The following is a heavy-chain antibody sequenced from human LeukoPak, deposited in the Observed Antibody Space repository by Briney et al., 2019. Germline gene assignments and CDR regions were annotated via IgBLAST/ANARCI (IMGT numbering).Heavy chain of an antibody. CDR3: ARLDYGGRAGRWYFDY. CDR2: IFYTGAT. J-gene: IGHJ4*02. Sequence: ASGSLCLSCAVSGGSAGGSSSHWGCTSHPPGEWMGWMGTIFYTGATSYNPSRKGRATTSVDTSKNHFSFRVNSLTAAATAVHFCARLDYGGRAGRWYFDYWGQGNLVTVSS. CDR1: GGSAGGSSSH. D-gene: IGHD4-23*01. V-gene: IGHV4-39*01.